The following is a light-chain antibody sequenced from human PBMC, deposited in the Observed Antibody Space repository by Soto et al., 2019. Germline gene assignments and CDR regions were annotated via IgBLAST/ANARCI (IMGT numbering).Light chain of an antibody. CDR3: QHYYNRPLT. V-gene: IGKV3-15*01. CDR2: GAS. J-gene: IGKJ4*01. Sequence: EIVMTQSPATLSVSPGEGATLSCRASQSVSSNLAWYQQKPGQAPRLLIYGASTRAAGIPARFSGSGSGTEFALTISSLQSEDFAVYYCQHYYNRPLTFGGGTMVEIK. CDR1: QSVSSN.